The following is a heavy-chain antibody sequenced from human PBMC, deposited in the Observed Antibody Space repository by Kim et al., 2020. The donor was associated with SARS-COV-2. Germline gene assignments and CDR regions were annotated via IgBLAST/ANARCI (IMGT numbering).Heavy chain of an antibody. Sequence: GGSLRLSCAASGFTFSSYSMNWVRQAPGKGLEWVSSISSSSSYIYYADSVKGRFTISRDNAKNSLYLQMNSLRAEDTAVYYCARDSSGSYSHFDYWGQGTLVTVSS. D-gene: IGHD1-26*01. J-gene: IGHJ4*02. V-gene: IGHV3-21*01. CDR1: GFTFSSYS. CDR3: ARDSSGSYSHFDY. CDR2: ISSSSSYI.